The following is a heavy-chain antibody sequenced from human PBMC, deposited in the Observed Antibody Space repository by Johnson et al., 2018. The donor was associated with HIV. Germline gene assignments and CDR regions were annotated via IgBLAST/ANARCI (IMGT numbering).Heavy chain of an antibody. J-gene: IGHJ3*02. CDR3: ARGALSPAAPDAFDI. D-gene: IGHD6-13*01. CDR2: ISSNGGST. Sequence: VQLVESGGGVVQPGRSLRLSCAASGFTFSSYAMHWVRQAPGKGLEYVSAISSNGGSTYYANSVMGRFTISRDNSKNTLYLQMGSLRAEDMAVYYCARGALSPAAPDAFDIWGQGTMVTVSS. CDR1: GFTFSSYA. V-gene: IGHV3-64*01.